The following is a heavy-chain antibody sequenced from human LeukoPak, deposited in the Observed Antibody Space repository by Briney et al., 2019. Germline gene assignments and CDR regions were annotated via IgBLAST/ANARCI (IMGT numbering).Heavy chain of an antibody. Sequence: SETLSLTCTVSGGSISNYYWSWIRQPPGKGLEWIGYIYYSGSTNYNPSLKSRVTISVDTSKNQFSLKLSSVTAADTAVYYCARDRVAALDYWGQGTLVTVSS. J-gene: IGHJ4*02. V-gene: IGHV4-59*01. CDR1: GGSISNYY. CDR2: IYYSGST. D-gene: IGHD6-6*01. CDR3: ARDRVAALDY.